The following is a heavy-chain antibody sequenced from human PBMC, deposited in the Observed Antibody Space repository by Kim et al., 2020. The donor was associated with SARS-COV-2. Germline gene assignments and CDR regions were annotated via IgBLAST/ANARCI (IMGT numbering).Heavy chain of an antibody. CDR2: IYYSGST. J-gene: IGHJ6*02. CDR1: GGSISSSSYY. V-gene: IGHV4-39*01. Sequence: SETLSLTCTVSGGSISSSSYYWGWIRQPPGKGLEWIGRIYYSGSTYYNPSLKSRVTISVDTSKNQFSLKLSSVTAADTAVYYCASRYSSSWYDYYYYYGMDVWGQGTTVTVSS. CDR3: ASRYSSSWYDYYYYYGMDV. D-gene: IGHD6-13*01.